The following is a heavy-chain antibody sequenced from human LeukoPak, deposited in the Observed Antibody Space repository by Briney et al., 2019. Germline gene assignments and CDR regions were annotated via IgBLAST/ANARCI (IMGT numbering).Heavy chain of an antibody. CDR3: ASGGLLAFDP. CDR2: IRYDGSNK. Sequence: PGGSLRLSCAASGFTFSSYGMHWVRQAPGKGLEWVAFIRYDGSNKYYADSVKGRFTISRDNSKNTLYLQMNSLRAEDTAVYYCASGGLLAFDPWGQGTLVTVSS. V-gene: IGHV3-30*02. CDR1: GFTFSSYG. D-gene: IGHD5-12*01. J-gene: IGHJ5*02.